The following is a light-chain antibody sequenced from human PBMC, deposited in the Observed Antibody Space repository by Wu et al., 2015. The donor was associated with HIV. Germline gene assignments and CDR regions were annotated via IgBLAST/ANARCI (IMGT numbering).Light chain of an antibody. CDR1: QSLSTN. J-gene: IGKJ1*01. CDR2: ATS. CDR3: QQYGTLTRT. V-gene: IGKV3-15*01. Sequence: EIVMTQSPATLSVSPGERATLSCRASQSLSTNLAWYQQKFGQAPRLLIYATSTRATGIPARFSGSGSGTEFTLTINNMQSEDFAVYYCQQYGTLTRTFGQGTKVQI.